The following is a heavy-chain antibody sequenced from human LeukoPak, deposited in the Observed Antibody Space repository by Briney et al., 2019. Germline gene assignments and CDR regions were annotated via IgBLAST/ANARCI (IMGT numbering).Heavy chain of an antibody. D-gene: IGHD2-8*01. CDR1: GFTFSNYW. CDR3: ARDRHCVNGVCHSPPGMDV. CDR2: IKQDGSEK. Sequence: GGSLRLSCAASGFTFSNYWMTWVRQAPGKGLEWVANIKQDGSEKFYVGSVRGRFTISRDNAKNSLYLQMNSLRAEDTAVYYCARDRHCVNGVCHSPPGMDVWGQGTTVTVSS. V-gene: IGHV3-7*03. J-gene: IGHJ6*02.